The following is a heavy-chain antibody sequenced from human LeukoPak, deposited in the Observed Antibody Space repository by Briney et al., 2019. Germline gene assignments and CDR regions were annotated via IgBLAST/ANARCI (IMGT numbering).Heavy chain of an antibody. CDR1: GGSISSSSYY. Sequence: SETLSLTCTVSGGSISSSSYYWGWIRQPPGKGLEWIGSIYYSGSTYYNPSLKSRVTISVDTSKNQFSLKLSSVTAADTAVYYCARGYDFWCGYYRQNWFDPWGQGTLVTVSS. CDR3: ARGYDFWCGYYRQNWFDP. D-gene: IGHD3-3*01. CDR2: IYYSGST. J-gene: IGHJ5*02. V-gene: IGHV4-39*01.